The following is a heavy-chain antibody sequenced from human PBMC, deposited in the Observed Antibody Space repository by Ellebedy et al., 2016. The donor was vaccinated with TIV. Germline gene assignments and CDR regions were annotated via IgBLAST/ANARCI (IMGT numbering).Heavy chain of an antibody. CDR1: GFSLSTSGMC. CDR3: ARIWFGELFRYYGMDV. Sequence: SGPTLVXPTPTLTLTCTFSGFSLSTSGMCVSWIRQPPGKALEWLARIDWDDDKYYSTSLKTRLTISKDTSKNQVVLTMTNMDPVDTATYYCARIWFGELFRYYGMDVWGQGTTVTVSS. D-gene: IGHD3-10*01. CDR2: IDWDDDK. V-gene: IGHV2-70*11. J-gene: IGHJ6*02.